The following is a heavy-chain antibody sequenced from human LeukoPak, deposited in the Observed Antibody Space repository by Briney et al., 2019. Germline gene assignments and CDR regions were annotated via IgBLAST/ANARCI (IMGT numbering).Heavy chain of an antibody. Sequence: GGSLRLSCAASGFTFSRYNMNWVRQAPGKGLEWISHISTTSSLIYYADSVKGRFTVSRDNAKNSLYLQMNSLRADDTAVYYCARHNNYAQDDYWGQGTLVTVSS. J-gene: IGHJ4*02. D-gene: IGHD4-11*01. CDR1: GFTFSRYN. V-gene: IGHV3-48*01. CDR2: ISTTSSLI. CDR3: ARHNNYAQDDY.